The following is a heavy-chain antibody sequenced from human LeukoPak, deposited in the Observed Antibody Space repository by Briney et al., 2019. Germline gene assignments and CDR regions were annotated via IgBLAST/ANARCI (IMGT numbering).Heavy chain of an antibody. CDR3: AREEGGISPDAFDI. J-gene: IGHJ3*02. V-gene: IGHV1-69*04. CDR2: IIPILGIA. CDR1: GYTFTGYY. Sequence: GASVKVSCKASGYTFTGYYMHWVRQAPGQGLEWMGRIIPILGIANYAQKFQGRVTITADKSTSTAYMELSSLRSEDTAVYYCAREEGGISPDAFDIWGQGTMVTVSS. D-gene: IGHD3-10*01.